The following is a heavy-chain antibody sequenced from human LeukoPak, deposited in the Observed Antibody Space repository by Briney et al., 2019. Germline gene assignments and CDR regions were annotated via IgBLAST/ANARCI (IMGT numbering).Heavy chain of an antibody. CDR2: MNPNSGNT. D-gene: IGHD1-26*01. Sequence: ASVKVSCKASGYTFTSYDINWVRQATGQGLEWMGWMNPNSGNTGYAQKSQGRVTMTRNTSISTAYMELSSLRSEDTAVYYCARVLSGSYSISYYYYYGMDVWGQGTTVTVSS. V-gene: IGHV1-8*01. J-gene: IGHJ6*02. CDR1: GYTFTSYD. CDR3: ARVLSGSYSISYYYYYGMDV.